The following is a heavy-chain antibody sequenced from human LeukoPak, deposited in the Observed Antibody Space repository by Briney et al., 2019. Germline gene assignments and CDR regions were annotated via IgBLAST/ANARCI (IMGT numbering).Heavy chain of an antibody. CDR2: IYHSGST. J-gene: IGHJ5*02. D-gene: IGHD5-24*01. CDR3: ARERGYNTWFDP. Sequence: SETLSLTCTVSGGSISSGTYYWGWIRQPPGKGLEWIGSIYHSGSTYYNPSLKSRVTISVDTSKNQFSLRLSSPTAADTALYYCARERGYNTWFDPWGQGTLVTVSS. CDR1: GGSISSGTYY. V-gene: IGHV4-39*07.